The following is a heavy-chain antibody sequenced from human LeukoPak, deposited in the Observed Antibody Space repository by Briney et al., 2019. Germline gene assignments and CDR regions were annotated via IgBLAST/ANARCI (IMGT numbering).Heavy chain of an antibody. CDR3: ARHMDPDFGDNKLFDY. Sequence: QPGGSLRLSCAASGFTLSDSAMHWVRQASGKGLEWVGRIRSKTYNYATEYAASVKGRFIVSRDDSKNTVYLQLNSLRTGDTAVYYCARHMDPDFGDNKLFDYWGLGTLVTVSS. CDR2: IRSKTYNYAT. D-gene: IGHD4-23*01. J-gene: IGHJ4*02. V-gene: IGHV3-73*01. CDR1: GFTLSDSA.